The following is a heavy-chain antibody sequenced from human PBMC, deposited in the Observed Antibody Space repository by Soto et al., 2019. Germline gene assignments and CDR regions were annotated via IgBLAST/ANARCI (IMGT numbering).Heavy chain of an antibody. CDR1: GGSISSYY. V-gene: IGHV4-59*01. D-gene: IGHD6-13*01. CDR3: ARDKDSSWSRFDY. Sequence: PSDTLSLTCTVSGGSISSYYWSWIRQPPGKGLEWIGYIYYSGSTNYNPSLKSRVTISVDTSKNQFSLKLSSVTAADTAVYYCARDKDSSWSRFDYWGQGTLVTVSS. J-gene: IGHJ4*02. CDR2: IYYSGST.